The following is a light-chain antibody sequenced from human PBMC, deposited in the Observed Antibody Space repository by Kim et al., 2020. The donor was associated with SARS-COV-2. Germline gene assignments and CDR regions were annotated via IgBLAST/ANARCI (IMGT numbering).Light chain of an antibody. V-gene: IGLV1-47*01. J-gene: IGLJ3*02. CDR1: SSNIGSNH. CDR2: RNN. Sequence: GQRVTIACSGSSSNIGSNHVYWYQQLPGTAPKLLIHRNNQRPSGVSDRFSGSKSGTSASLAISGLRSEDETDYYCASWDDRLSGWVFGGGTQLTVL. CDR3: ASWDDRLSGWV.